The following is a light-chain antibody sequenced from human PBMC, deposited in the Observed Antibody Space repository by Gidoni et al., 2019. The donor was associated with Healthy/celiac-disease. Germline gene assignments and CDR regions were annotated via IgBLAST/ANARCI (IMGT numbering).Light chain of an antibody. J-gene: IGLJ2*01. CDR1: ALPKQY. V-gene: IGLV3-25*03. CDR3: QSADSSGTYVV. Sequence: GDALPKQYAYWYQQKPGQAPVLVIYKDSERPSGIPERFSGSSSGTTVTLTISGVQAEDEADYYCQSADSSGTYVVFGGGTKLTVL. CDR2: KDS.